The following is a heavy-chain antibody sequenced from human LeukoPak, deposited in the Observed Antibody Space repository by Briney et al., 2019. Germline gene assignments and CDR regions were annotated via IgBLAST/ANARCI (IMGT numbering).Heavy chain of an antibody. J-gene: IGHJ4*02. CDR3: ARAPADVLLGTYRNFDY. Sequence: ETLSLTCAVYGGSFSGYYWSWIRQPPGKGLEWIGEINHSGSTNYNPSLKSRVTISVDTSKNQFPLKLSSVTAADTAVYYCARAPADVLLGTYRNFDYWGQGTLVTVSS. CDR2: INHSGST. CDR1: GGSFSGYY. V-gene: IGHV4-34*01. D-gene: IGHD3-10*01.